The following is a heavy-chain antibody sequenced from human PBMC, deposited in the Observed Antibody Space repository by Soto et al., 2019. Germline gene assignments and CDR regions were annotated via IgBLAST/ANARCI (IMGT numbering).Heavy chain of an antibody. Sequence: ASVKVSCKASGYTFTSYDIYWVRQATGQGLEWVGWMNPNTGNSGYAQKFQGRVTMTSDTSISTAHMELSSLRSEDTAVYYCARRAETNGWNGFGADKYYFDFWGQGTLVTVSS. CDR3: ARRAETNGWNGFGADKYYFDF. CDR2: MNPNTGNS. V-gene: IGHV1-8*01. J-gene: IGHJ4*02. D-gene: IGHD1-1*01. CDR1: GYTFTSYD.